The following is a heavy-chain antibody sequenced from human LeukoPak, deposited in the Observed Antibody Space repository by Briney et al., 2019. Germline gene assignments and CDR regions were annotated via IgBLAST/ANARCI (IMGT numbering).Heavy chain of an antibody. Sequence: SETLSLTCAVYGGSFSGYYWSWIRQPPGKGLEWIGYIYYSGSTNYNPSLKSRVTISVDTSKNQFSLKLSSVTAADTAVYYCARDGGNYYDSSGYDYWGQGTLVTVSS. CDR1: GGSFSGYY. CDR3: ARDGGNYYDSSGYDY. D-gene: IGHD3-22*01. J-gene: IGHJ4*02. CDR2: IYYSGST. V-gene: IGHV4-59*01.